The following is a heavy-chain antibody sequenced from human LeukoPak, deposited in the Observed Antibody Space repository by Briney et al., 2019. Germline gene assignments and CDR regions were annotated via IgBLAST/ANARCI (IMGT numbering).Heavy chain of an antibody. CDR1: GYTFTGYY. D-gene: IGHD3-3*01. V-gene: IGHV1-2*02. CDR3: ARTEMTIWPFDI. J-gene: IGHJ3*02. Sequence: ASVKVSCKASGYTFTGYYKHWVRQAPGQGLEWMGWINPNSGGTNYAQKFQGRVTMTRDTSISTAYMELSRLRSDDTAVYYCARTEMTIWPFDIWGQGTMVTVSS. CDR2: INPNSGGT.